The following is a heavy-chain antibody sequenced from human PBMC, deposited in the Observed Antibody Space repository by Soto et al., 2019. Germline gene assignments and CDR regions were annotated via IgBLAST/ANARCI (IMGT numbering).Heavy chain of an antibody. V-gene: IGHV1-69*01. CDR3: ARDGGRHSGGIDY. Sequence: QVQLVQSGAEVKKPGSSVKVSCKASGGTFSSYSINWVRPAPGQGLVWMGEIIPIFGTANYAQKFQGRVTITADESTSTAYMELISLRSEDTAVYYCARDGGRHSGGIDYWGQGTLVTGS. J-gene: IGHJ4*02. CDR2: IIPIFGTA. CDR1: GGTFSSYS. D-gene: IGHD1-26*01.